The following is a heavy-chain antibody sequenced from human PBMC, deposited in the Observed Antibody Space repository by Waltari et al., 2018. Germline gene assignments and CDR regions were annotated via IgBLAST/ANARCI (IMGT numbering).Heavy chain of an antibody. D-gene: IGHD6-13*01. CDR3: ARDSSGIAAAPDYYGMDV. J-gene: IGHJ6*02. CDR1: GFTFSSYG. Sequence: QVQLVESGGGVVQPGRSLRLSCAASGFTFSSYGMHWVRQAPGKGLAWVAVICDIGSNKYDAATVRGGFTCSRDNSKNTRYLQMNSLRAEDTAVYYCARDSSGIAAAPDYYGMDVWGQGTTVTVSS. V-gene: IGHV3-33*01. CDR2: ICDIGSNK.